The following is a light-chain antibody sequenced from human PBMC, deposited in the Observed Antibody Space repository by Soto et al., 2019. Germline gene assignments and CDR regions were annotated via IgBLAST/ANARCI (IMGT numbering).Light chain of an antibody. V-gene: IGLV2-23*01. J-gene: IGLJ3*02. CDR1: SSDVGSSNL. CDR3: CSYAGSSTWV. CDR2: KGR. Sequence: QSALTQPASVSGSPGQSITISCTGTSSDVGSSNLVSWYQQHPGKAPKLIIYKGRKRPSGVSDRFAGYKTGNTASLTIAGLQAEDEADYYGCSYAGSSTWVFGGGTKLTVL.